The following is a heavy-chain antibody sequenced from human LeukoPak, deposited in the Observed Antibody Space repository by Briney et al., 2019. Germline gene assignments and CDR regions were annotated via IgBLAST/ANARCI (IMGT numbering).Heavy chain of an antibody. CDR3: ARAVMITFGGVIPDAFDI. D-gene: IGHD3-16*02. CDR2: ISSSSSYI. V-gene: IGHV3-21*01. Sequence: GGSLRLSCAASGFTFSSYSMNWVRQAPGKGLEWVSSISSSSSYIYYADSVKGRFTISRDNAKNSLYLQMNSLRAEDTAVYYCARAVMITFGGVIPDAFDIWGQGTMVTVSS. CDR1: GFTFSSYS. J-gene: IGHJ3*02.